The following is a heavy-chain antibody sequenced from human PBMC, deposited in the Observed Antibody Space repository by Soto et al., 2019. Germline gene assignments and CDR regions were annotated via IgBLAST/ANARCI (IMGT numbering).Heavy chain of an antibody. CDR1: GGSVSDKNYY. CDR2: VSYSGTT. CDR3: ARTTAVPNSLRSRYFFDY. V-gene: IGHV4-61*01. J-gene: IGHJ4*02. Sequence: SETLSLTCPVSGGSVSDKNYYWSWIRQPPGKRLEWIGYVSYSGTTNYNPSLKSRVTISVDLSKNQFSLRLSSVTTADTFLYYCARTTAVPNSLRSRYFFDYWGQGTRVTV. D-gene: IGHD2-2*01.